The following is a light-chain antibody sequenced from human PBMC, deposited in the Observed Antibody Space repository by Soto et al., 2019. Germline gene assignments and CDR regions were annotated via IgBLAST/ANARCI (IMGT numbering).Light chain of an antibody. CDR2: DAS. J-gene: IGKJ2*01. V-gene: IGKV3-15*01. CDR3: QHYNNWPPYT. Sequence: ELGMTKSPATLSLSPGERATLSCMAIQSVNSDLAWYQQKPGQAPRLLIYDASTRAAGVPARFTDSGSETEFTLTISSLQSEDYAVYYCQHYNNWPPYTFGQGTKLEIK. CDR1: QSVNSD.